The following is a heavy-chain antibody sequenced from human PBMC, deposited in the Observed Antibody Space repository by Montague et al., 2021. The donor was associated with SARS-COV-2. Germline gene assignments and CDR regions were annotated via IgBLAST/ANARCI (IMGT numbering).Heavy chain of an antibody. CDR3: ATITLGYCTNGVCQPPDY. J-gene: IGHJ4*02. Sequence: SETLSLTCAVYGSSFNDYFWTWIRQPPGKGLEWIGEINHDGSTNYNPSLKSRVTISVDTSKNQFSLKLSSVTAADTAVYYCATITLGYCTNGVCQPPDYWGQGTLVTVSS. CDR1: GSSFNDYF. CDR2: INHDGST. V-gene: IGHV4-34*01. D-gene: IGHD2-8*01.